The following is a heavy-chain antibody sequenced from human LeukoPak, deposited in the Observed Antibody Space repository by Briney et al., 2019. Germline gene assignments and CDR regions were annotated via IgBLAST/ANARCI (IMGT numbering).Heavy chain of an antibody. CDR1: GFTFSSYG. V-gene: IGHV3-33*01. CDR2: IWYDGSNK. J-gene: IGHJ4*02. Sequence: PGRSLRLYCAASGFTFSSYGMRWVRQAPGKGLEWAAVIWYDGSNKYYADSVKGRFTISRANSKNTLYLKMNCLRAEETAVYYCARDPHPGFGEAGGPFDYWGQGDLVTVSS. CDR3: ARDPHPGFGEAGGPFDY. D-gene: IGHD3-10*01.